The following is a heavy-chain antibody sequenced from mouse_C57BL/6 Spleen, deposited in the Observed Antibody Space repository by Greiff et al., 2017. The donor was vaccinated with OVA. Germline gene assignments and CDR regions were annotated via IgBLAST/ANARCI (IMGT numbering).Heavy chain of an antibody. CDR1: GFTFSSYA. V-gene: IGHV5-9-1*02. J-gene: IGHJ2*01. CDR3: TRDQVNYYGSSLFDY. Sequence: VQLKQSGEGLVKPGGSLKLSCAASGFTFSSYAMSWVRQTPEQRLEWVAYISSGGDYTYYADTVKGRFTISRDNARNTLYLQMSSLKSEDTAMYYCTRDQVNYYGSSLFDYWGQGTTLTVSS. D-gene: IGHD1-1*01. CDR2: ISSGGDYT.